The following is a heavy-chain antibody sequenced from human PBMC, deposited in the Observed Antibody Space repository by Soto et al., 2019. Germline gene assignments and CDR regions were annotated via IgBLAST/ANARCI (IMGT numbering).Heavy chain of an antibody. CDR2: IIPILGIA. V-gene: IGHV1-69*02. J-gene: IGHJ3*02. D-gene: IGHD3-22*01. CDR1: GGTFSSYT. Sequence: QVQLVQSGAEVKKPGSSVKVSCKASGGTFSSYTISWVRQAPGQGLEWMGRIIPILGIANYAQKFQGRVTITADKSTSTAYMELSSLRSEDTAVYYCVDSSGYNDAFDIWGQGTMVNVSS. CDR3: VDSSGYNDAFDI.